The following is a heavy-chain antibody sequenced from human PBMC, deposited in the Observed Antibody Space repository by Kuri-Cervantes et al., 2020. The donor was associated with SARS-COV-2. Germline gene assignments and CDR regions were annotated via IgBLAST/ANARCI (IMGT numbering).Heavy chain of an antibody. D-gene: IGHD3-16*02. CDR3: AKPLTLFTFGGVIARYGMDV. Sequence: ASVKVSCKASGYTFTSYAMHWMRQAPGQRLEWMGWINAGNGNTKYSQKFQGRVTITRDTSASTAYMKLSSLRSEDTAVYYCAKPLTLFTFGGVIARYGMDVWGQGTTVTVSS. CDR2: INAGNGNT. V-gene: IGHV1-3*01. CDR1: GYTFTSYA. J-gene: IGHJ6*02.